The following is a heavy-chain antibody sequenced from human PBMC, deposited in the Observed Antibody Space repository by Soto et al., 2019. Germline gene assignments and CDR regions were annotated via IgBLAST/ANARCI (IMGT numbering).Heavy chain of an antibody. CDR3: AKPFGNYDHAFDI. Sequence: GASLKVSCKASGYTFTSYYMHWMRQAPGQGLEWMGIINPSGGSTSYAQKFQGRVTMTRDTSTSTVYMELSSLRSEDTAVYYCAKPFGNYDHAFDIWGQGTMVTVSS. CDR1: GYTFTSYY. CDR2: INPSGGST. D-gene: IGHD1-7*01. V-gene: IGHV1-46*01. J-gene: IGHJ3*02.